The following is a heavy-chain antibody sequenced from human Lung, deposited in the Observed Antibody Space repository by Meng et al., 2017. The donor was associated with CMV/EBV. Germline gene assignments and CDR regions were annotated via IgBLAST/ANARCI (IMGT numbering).Heavy chain of an antibody. CDR1: GYTFTTYD. V-gene: IGHV1-8*01. J-gene: IGHJ6*02. CDR3: ARTRIEVEPDGRKIKYYNYGMDV. Sequence: SXXVSXXASGYTFTTYDINWVRQATGQGLEWMGWMNPNSGNTGYAQKFQGRVTLTRVTSISTAYIELSSLTSDDTAVYYCARTRIEVEPDGRKIKYYNYGMDVWXQGTTVTVSS. D-gene: IGHD2-2*01. CDR2: MNPNSGNT.